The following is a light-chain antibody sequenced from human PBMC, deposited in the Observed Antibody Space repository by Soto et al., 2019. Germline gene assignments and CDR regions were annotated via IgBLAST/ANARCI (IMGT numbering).Light chain of an antibody. CDR2: GNS. V-gene: IGLV1-40*01. CDR1: SSNIGAGYD. J-gene: IGLJ3*02. Sequence: QSVLTQPPSVSGAPGQRVTISCTGSSSNIGAGYDVHWYQQLPGTAPKLLIYGNSNRPSGVPDRFSGSKSGTSASLAITGLHHELEADYYCQSYDSSLSALFGGGTKLTVL. CDR3: QSYDSSLSAL.